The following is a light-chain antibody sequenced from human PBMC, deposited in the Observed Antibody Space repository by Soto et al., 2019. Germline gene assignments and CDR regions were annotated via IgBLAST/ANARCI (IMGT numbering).Light chain of an antibody. Sequence: EIVLTQSPGTLSLSPGERATLSCRASQSVPSDYLAWYQQKPGQAPRLLLYGASNRATGIPDRFSGSGSGTDFTLIISRLEPEDFAVYACQQYGSSPYTFGQGTKLEIK. CDR2: GAS. CDR1: QSVPSDY. CDR3: QQYGSSPYT. V-gene: IGKV3-20*01. J-gene: IGKJ2*01.